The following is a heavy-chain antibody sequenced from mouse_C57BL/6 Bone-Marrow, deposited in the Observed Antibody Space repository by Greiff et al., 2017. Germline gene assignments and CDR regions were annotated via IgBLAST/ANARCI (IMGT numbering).Heavy chain of an antibody. V-gene: IGHV14-4*01. Sequence: DVHLVESGAELVRPGASVKLSCTASGFNIKDDYMHWVKQRPEQGLEWIGWFDPGSGDIEYASKFQGKATITADTSSNTAYLQLSSLTSEDTAVYYCATGGYWGQGTLVTVSA. CDR3: ATGGY. CDR2: FDPGSGDI. J-gene: IGHJ3*02. CDR1: GFNIKDDY.